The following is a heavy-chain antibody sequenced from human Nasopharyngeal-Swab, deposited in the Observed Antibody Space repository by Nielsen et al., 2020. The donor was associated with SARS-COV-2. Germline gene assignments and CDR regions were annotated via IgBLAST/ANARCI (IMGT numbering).Heavy chain of an antibody. Sequence: LVKVSCKASGGTFSSYAISWVRQAPGQGLEWMGGIIPIFGTANYAQKFQGRVTITADESTSTAYMELSSLRSEDTAVYYCARELLHCSSTSCYTSAFDIWGQGTMVTVSS. CDR1: GGTFSSYA. CDR3: ARELLHCSSTSCYTSAFDI. D-gene: IGHD2-2*02. CDR2: IIPIFGTA. J-gene: IGHJ3*02. V-gene: IGHV1-69*13.